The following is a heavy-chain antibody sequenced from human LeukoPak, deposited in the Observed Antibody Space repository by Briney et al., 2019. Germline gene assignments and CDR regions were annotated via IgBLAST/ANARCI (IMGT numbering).Heavy chain of an antibody. CDR3: GRVLYGSGTFTLYYNHYYMDV. V-gene: IGHV3-49*04. J-gene: IGHJ6*03. CDR1: GFTVSNKY. Sequence: GGSLRLSCAASGFTVSNKYMSWVRQAPGKGLEWVGFIRSKAYGGTTEYAASVKGRFTISRDDSKGVAYLQMSSLKSEDTAVYYCGRVLYGSGTFTLYYNHYYMDVWGKGTAVAISS. CDR2: IRSKAYGGTT. D-gene: IGHD3-10*01.